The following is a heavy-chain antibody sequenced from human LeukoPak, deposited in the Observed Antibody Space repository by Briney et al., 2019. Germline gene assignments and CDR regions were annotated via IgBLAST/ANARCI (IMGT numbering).Heavy chain of an antibody. CDR2: IRGSGDNT. V-gene: IGHV3-23*01. D-gene: IGHD3-22*01. CDR3: AKNARRDSGYRFDY. CDR1: EVTFSNYA. Sequence: PGGSLRLSCAVSEVTFSNYAMSWVRQAPGKGLEWVSTIRGSGDNTYYADSVKGRFTISRDNSRNTLYLQLNSLRAEDTAIYYCAKNARRDSGYRFDYWGQGTLVTVSS. J-gene: IGHJ4*02.